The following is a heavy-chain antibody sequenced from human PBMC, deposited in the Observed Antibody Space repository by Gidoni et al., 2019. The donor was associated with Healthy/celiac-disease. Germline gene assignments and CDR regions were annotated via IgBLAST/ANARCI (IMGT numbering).Heavy chain of an antibody. CDR1: GGSISSGGYS. Sequence: HLQLQESGSGLVHPSQTLSLTCAVSGGSISSGGYSWSWIRQPPGKGRAWIGYIYNSGSTYYNPSLKSRGTIPVDRSKNQCSLKLSSVTAAETAVDYWSRVVAYDYAEFDYWGQGTLVTGSS. J-gene: IGHJ4*02. CDR3: SRVVAYDYAEFDY. CDR2: IYNSGST. D-gene: IGHD5-12*01. V-gene: IGHV4-30-2*01.